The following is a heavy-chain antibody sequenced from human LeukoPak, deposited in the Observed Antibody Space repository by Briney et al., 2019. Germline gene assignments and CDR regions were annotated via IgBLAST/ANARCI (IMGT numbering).Heavy chain of an antibody. CDR2: ISGSGGST. CDR1: GFTFSSYA. D-gene: IGHD1-26*01. V-gene: IGHV3-23*01. Sequence: GGSLRLSCAASGFTFSSYAMSWVRQAPGKGLEWVSAISGSGGSTYYADSVKGRFTISRDNSKNTLYLQMNSLRAEDTAVYYCAKRPGKWELRGNFDYWGQGTLVTVSS. CDR3: AKRPGKWELRGNFDY. J-gene: IGHJ4*02.